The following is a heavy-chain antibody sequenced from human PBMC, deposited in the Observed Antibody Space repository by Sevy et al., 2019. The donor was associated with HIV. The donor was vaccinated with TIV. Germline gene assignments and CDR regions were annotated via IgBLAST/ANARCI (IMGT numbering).Heavy chain of an antibody. D-gene: IGHD3-16*01. J-gene: IGHJ3*02. CDR1: GFTFSIIY. CDR2: MKSKTDGGTT. Sequence: GGSLRLSCAASGFTFSIIYMNWVRQSPGKGLEWVGRMKSKTDGGTTDYAEPVKDRFTMSRDDSKNTLYLQLNSLKADDPAVYYCTPVGFPSWGSEAFDIGGQGTMV. V-gene: IGHV3-15*01. CDR3: TPVGFPSWGSEAFDI.